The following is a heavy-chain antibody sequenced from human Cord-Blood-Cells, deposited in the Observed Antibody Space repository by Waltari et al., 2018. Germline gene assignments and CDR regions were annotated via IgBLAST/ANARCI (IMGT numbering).Heavy chain of an antibody. V-gene: IGHV3-30*04. Sequence: QVQLVESGGGVVQPGRSLRRSCAAPGFTFSSYALHWVRQALGKGLGWGAVKSYDGSNKYYADSVKGQFTISRDNSKNTLYLQMNSLRAEDTAVYYCARGTSSDYWGQGTLVTVSS. CDR2: KSYDGSNK. CDR3: ARGTSSDY. J-gene: IGHJ4*02. CDR1: GFTFSSYA.